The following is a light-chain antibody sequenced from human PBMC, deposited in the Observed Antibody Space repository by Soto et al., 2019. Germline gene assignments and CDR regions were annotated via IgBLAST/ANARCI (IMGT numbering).Light chain of an antibody. CDR1: SGDIGDYNY. Sequence: QSVLTQPASVSGSPGQSITISCVGTSGDIGDYNYVPWYQQHPGKVPKVIIYDVSNRPSGVSYRFSGTKSGNTASLTVSGLQAEDEADYYCCSYTRSGTLIFGTG. J-gene: IGLJ1*01. CDR3: CSYTRSGTLI. CDR2: DVS. V-gene: IGLV2-14*01.